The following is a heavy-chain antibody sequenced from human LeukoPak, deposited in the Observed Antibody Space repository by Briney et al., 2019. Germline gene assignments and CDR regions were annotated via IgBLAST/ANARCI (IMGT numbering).Heavy chain of an antibody. CDR2: ISGDGATT. D-gene: IGHD3-22*01. Sequence: GGSLRLSCAASGFPFSSYAMTWVRQAPGKGLEWVSSISGDGATTYHADSVKGRFTISRDNSKNTLYLQMNSLRAEDTAVYYCAKDPTMIVVVIPDYWGQGTLVTVSS. CDR1: GFPFSSYA. CDR3: AKDPTMIVVVIPDY. V-gene: IGHV3-23*01. J-gene: IGHJ4*02.